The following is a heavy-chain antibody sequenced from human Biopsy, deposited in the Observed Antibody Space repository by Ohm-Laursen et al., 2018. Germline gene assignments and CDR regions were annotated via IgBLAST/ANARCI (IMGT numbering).Heavy chain of an antibody. CDR2: ISWSSGTI. CDR3: VKSAYSSGFWEASDY. Sequence: SSLRLSCSASGFIFSDYGMHWVRQAPGKGLEWVSGISWSSGTIGYADSVKGRFTVSRDNAKNSLFLQMNSLRVEDTALYYCVKSAYSSGFWEASDYWGQGTLVTVSS. V-gene: IGHV3-9*01. J-gene: IGHJ4*02. D-gene: IGHD6-19*01. CDR1: GFIFSDYG.